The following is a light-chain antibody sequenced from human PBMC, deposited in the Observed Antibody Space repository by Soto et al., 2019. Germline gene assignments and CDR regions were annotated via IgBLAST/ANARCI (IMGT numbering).Light chain of an antibody. Sequence: EIVLTQSPATLSLSPGERATLSCRASQSVSSYLAWYQQKPGQAPRLLIYDASNRAPGIPARFSGSGSGTDFTLTSSSLEPEDFAVYYCQQRSNWPFTVGPGTKVDIK. J-gene: IGKJ3*01. CDR3: QQRSNWPFT. CDR2: DAS. CDR1: QSVSSY. V-gene: IGKV3-11*01.